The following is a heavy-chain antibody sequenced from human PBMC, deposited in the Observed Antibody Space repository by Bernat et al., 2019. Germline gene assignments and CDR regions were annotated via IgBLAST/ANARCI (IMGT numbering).Heavy chain of an antibody. V-gene: IGHV3-48*03. D-gene: IGHD5-24*01. CDR3: TRGWQPHLDY. CDR2: ISGSSNVI. Sequence: EVQLVESGGGLVQPGGSLRLSCTASGFTFSSHEMNWVRQAPGKGLEWVPHISGSSNVIYYADSVKGRFTISRDNAKNSLYLQMNSLRAEDTATYYCTRGWQPHLDYWGQGTLVTVSS. J-gene: IGHJ4*02. CDR1: GFTFSSHE.